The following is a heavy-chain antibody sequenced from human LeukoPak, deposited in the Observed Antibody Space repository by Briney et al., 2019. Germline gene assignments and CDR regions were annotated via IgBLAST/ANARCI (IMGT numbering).Heavy chain of an antibody. J-gene: IGHJ3*01. V-gene: IGHV1-2*02. Sequence: ASVKVSCKASGYTFSDYYMHWVRQAPGQGLEWMGWINLNNGATKYEQRFQGRATMARDTSVSTAYMELGRLTSDDTAMYYCARDDAYSSENAFDFWGQGTMVTVSS. CDR1: GYTFSDYY. D-gene: IGHD6-6*01. CDR3: ARDDAYSSENAFDF. CDR2: INLNNGAT.